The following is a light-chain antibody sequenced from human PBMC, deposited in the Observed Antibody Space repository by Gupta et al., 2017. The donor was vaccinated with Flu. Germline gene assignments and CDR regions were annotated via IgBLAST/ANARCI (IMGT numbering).Light chain of an antibody. Sequence: SYVLTQPPSVSVAPGQTARISCGGRNIGDESVHWYQQKPGQAPVLVVYDNTDRPSGIPDRFSGSNSGNTATLTISRVEGGDEADYYCHLWEKKSVKPYVFGAGTKVTVL. CDR1: NIGDES. V-gene: IGLV3-21*02. CDR3: HLWEKKSVKPYV. CDR2: DNT. J-gene: IGLJ1*01.